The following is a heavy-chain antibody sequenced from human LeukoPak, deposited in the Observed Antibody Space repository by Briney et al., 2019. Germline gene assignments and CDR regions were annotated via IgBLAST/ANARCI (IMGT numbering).Heavy chain of an antibody. CDR2: VNPGAGST. V-gene: IGHV1-46*01. J-gene: IGHJ4*02. CDR3: ARAPPYSSGWLEGIY. D-gene: IGHD6-19*01. Sequence: GASVNLSFTSSGSGFTSCSLHWLRLGQAQGNGLMGIVNPGAGSTTYAQKFQGSLTLTRDRSTSTAYMDLSGLRSEDTALYYCARAPPYSSGWLEGIYWGQGTLVTVSS. CDR1: GSGFTSCS.